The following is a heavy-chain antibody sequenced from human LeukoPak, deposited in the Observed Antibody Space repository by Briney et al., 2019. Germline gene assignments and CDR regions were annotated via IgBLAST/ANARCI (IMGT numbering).Heavy chain of an antibody. Sequence: PSETLSLTCTVSGGSISSGDYYWSWIRQPPGKGLEWIGYIYYSGRTNYNPSLKSRVAISVDTSKNQFSLKLSSVTAADTAVYYCATSHDYGDYASDWGQGTLVTVSS. CDR2: IYYSGRT. CDR3: ATSHDYGDYASD. CDR1: GGSISSGDYY. D-gene: IGHD4-17*01. J-gene: IGHJ4*02. V-gene: IGHV4-61*08.